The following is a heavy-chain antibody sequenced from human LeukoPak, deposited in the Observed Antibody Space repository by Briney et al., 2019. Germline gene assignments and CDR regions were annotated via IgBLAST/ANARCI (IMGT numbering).Heavy chain of an antibody. J-gene: IGHJ4*02. V-gene: IGHV4-39*01. CDR3: ARYVVYGSGKYYFGY. Sequence: SETLSLTCTVPGGSVSSTTYYWSWIRQPPGKRLEWIASINYSGSTYYNPSLKSRVTISVDTSENQFSLKLSSVTAADTAVYYCARYVVYGSGKYYFGYWGQGTLVTVSS. CDR1: GGSVSSTTYY. D-gene: IGHD3-10*01. CDR2: INYSGST.